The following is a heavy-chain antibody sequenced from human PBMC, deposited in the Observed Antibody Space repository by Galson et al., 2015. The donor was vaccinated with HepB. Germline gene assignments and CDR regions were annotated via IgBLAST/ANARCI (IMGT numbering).Heavy chain of an antibody. CDR1: GFSLSTSGMC. D-gene: IGHD3-3*01. CDR2: IDWDDDK. J-gene: IGHJ4*02. CDR3: AGGDFWSGYGVY. V-gene: IGHV2-70*01. Sequence: PALVKPTQTLTLTCTFSGFSLSTSGMCVSWIRQPPGKALEWLALIDWDDDKYYSTSLKTRLTISKDTSKNQVVLTMTNMDPVDTATYYCAGGDFWSGYGVYWGQGTLVTVSS.